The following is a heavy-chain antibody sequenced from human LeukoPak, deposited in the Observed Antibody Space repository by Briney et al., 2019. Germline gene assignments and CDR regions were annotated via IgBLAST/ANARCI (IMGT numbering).Heavy chain of an antibody. CDR1: GDSITSTSYY. V-gene: IGHV4-39*07. D-gene: IGHD2-21*01. J-gene: IGHJ4*02. CDR3: ATLAYRDDY. Sequence: SETLSLTCTVSGDSITSTSYYWGWIRQPPGKGLEWIGNIYFSGNTFYNPSLKSRVTILADTSKNQFSLTVTSVTAADTAVYYCATLAYRDDYWGQGTLVTVSS. CDR2: IYFSGNT.